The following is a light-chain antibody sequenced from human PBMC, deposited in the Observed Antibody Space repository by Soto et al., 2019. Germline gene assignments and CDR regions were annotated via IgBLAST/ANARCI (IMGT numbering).Light chain of an antibody. CDR1: QTISSY. J-gene: IGKJ2*01. CDR2: TAS. Sequence: DIQMTQSPSSLSASVGDRVTITCRASQTISSYLNWYQQKPGKAPNLLIHTASSLESGVPSRFSGSGSGADVTLTISSLQPEDPATYYCQQSYSTPYTFGQGTKLEIK. V-gene: IGKV1-39*01. CDR3: QQSYSTPYT.